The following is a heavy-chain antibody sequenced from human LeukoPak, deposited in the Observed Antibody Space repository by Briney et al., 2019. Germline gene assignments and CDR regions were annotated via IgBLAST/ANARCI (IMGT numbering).Heavy chain of an antibody. J-gene: IGHJ4*02. Sequence: GGSLRLSCAASGFTLRTYWMTWVRQAPGRGLEWVANINRDGSGKYYVDSVKGRFSISRDNAENSLFLQMNNLRVEDTAVYYCARGGSSSSNYWVYRGQGTLVTVSS. V-gene: IGHV3-7*01. CDR3: ARGGSSSSNYWVY. CDR1: GFTLRTYW. CDR2: INRDGSGK. D-gene: IGHD6-13*01.